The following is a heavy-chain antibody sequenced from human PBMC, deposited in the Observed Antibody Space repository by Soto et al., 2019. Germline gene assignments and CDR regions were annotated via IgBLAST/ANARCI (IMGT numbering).Heavy chain of an antibody. J-gene: IGHJ2*01. CDR2: IIPIFGTA. V-gene: IGHV1-69*01. D-gene: IGHD3-3*01. CDR1: GGTFSSYA. CDR3: ASSWAKQIIRGRGWYFDL. Sequence: QVQLVQSGAEVKKPGSSVKVSCKASGGTFSSYAISWVRQAPGQGLEWMGGIIPIFGTANYAQKFQGRVTITADESTSTAYMELSSLRSEDTAVYYCASSWAKQIIRGRGWYFDLWGRGTLVTVSS.